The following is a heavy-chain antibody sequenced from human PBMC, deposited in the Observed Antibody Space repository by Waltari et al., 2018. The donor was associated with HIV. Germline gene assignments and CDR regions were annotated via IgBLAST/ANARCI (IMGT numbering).Heavy chain of an antibody. CDR2: INHSGST. V-gene: IGHV4-34*01. CDR3: ARGVGRLPFWY. D-gene: IGHD3-3*01. Sequence: QVQLQQWGAGLLKPSETLSLTCAVYGGSFSGYYWSWIRQPPGKGLEWIGEINHSGSTNYNPSLKSRVTISVDTSKNQFSLKLSSVTAADTAVYYCARGVGRLPFWYWGQGTLVTVSS. CDR1: GGSFSGYY. J-gene: IGHJ4*02.